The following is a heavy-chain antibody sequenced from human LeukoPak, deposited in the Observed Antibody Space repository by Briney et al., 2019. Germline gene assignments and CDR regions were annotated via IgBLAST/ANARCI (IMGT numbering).Heavy chain of an antibody. CDR3: ARDPLGDSTYYFDY. CDR1: GFTFSSYA. V-gene: IGHV3-30*09. D-gene: IGHD2-21*01. CDR2: ISYDGSNK. J-gene: IGHJ4*02. Sequence: PGRSLRLSCAASGFTFSSYAMHWVRQAPGKGLEWVAVISYDGSNKYYADSVKGRFAISRDNSKSTLYLQMNSLRAEDTTVYYCARDPLGDSTYYFDYWGQGTLVTVSS.